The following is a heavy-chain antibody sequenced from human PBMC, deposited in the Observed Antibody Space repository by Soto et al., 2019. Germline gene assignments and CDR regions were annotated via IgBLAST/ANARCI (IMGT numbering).Heavy chain of an antibody. CDR2: IHYSGST. CDR1: GGSISSGGYY. D-gene: IGHD6-13*01. Sequence: QVQLQESGPGLVKPSQTLSLTCTVSGGSISSGGYYWSWIRQHPGKGLEWIGYIHYSGSTYYNPSLNGRSTRSVDTSKNQFSMKLSSVTAADTAVYYCARDEGIAAAGTNWYFDLWGRGTLVTVSS. V-gene: IGHV4-31*03. J-gene: IGHJ2*01. CDR3: ARDEGIAAAGTNWYFDL.